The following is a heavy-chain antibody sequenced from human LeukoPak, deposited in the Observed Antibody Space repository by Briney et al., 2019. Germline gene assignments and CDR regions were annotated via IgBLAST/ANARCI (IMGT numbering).Heavy chain of an antibody. V-gene: IGHV4-34*01. J-gene: IGHJ4*02. CDR1: GFTFSDYY. D-gene: IGHD5-12*01. Sequence: GSLRLSCAASGFTFSDYYMGWIRQPPGKGLEWIGEINHSGSTNYNPSLKSRVTISVDTSKNQFSLKLSSVTAADTAVYYCARVGRWLQSGFDYWGQGTLVTVSS. CDR3: ARVGRWLQSGFDY. CDR2: INHSGST.